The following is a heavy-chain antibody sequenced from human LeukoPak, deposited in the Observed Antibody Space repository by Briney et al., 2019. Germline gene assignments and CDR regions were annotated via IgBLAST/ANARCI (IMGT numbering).Heavy chain of an antibody. CDR3: GCIATVEIYFDY. CDR1: SGSISSSSFY. J-gene: IGHJ4*02. V-gene: IGHV4-39*01. CDR2: MYYSGST. Sequence: SETLSLTCTVSSGSISSSSFYWGWIRQPPGKGLEWIGNMYYSGSTYYNPSLKSRVTISVDTSKNQFSLKLTSVTAADSAVYYCGCIATVEIYFDYWGQGTLVTVSS. D-gene: IGHD5-24*01.